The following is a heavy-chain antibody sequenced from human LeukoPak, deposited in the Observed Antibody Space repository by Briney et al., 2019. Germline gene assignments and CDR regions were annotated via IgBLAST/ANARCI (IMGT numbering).Heavy chain of an antibody. V-gene: IGHV3-23*01. J-gene: IGHJ2*01. CDR1: GFTVSSHY. D-gene: IGHD1-26*01. CDR3: AKGSKWGPNWYFDL. Sequence: GGSLRLSCAASGFTVSSHYMTWVRQAPGKGLEWVSAISGNSGSTYYADSVKGRFTISRDNSKNTLYLQMNSLRAEDTAVYYCAKGSKWGPNWYFDLWGRGTLVTVSS. CDR2: ISGNSGST.